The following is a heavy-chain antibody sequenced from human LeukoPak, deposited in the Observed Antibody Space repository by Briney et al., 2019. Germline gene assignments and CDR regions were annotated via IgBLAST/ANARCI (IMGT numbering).Heavy chain of an antibody. V-gene: IGHV3-30-3*01. J-gene: IGHJ4*02. CDR3: ARDPPAGEYYDFWSGIFDY. Sequence: GGSLRLSYAASGFTFSSYAMHWVRQAPGKGLEWVAVISYDGSNKYYADSVKGRFTISRDNSKNTLYLQMNSLRAEDTAVYYCARDPPAGEYYDFWSGIFDYWGQGTLVTVSS. D-gene: IGHD3-3*01. CDR1: GFTFSSYA. CDR2: ISYDGSNK.